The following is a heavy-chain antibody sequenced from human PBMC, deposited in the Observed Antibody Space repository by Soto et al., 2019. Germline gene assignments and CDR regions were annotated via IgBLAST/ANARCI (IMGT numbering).Heavy chain of an antibody. J-gene: IGHJ6*02. V-gene: IGHV3-33*01. D-gene: IGHD3-9*01. CDR1: GFTFSRYG. Sequence: QVQLVESGGGVVQPGRSLRLSCAASGFTFSRYGMHWVRQAPGKGLEWVAVIWYDGSNKYYADSVKGRFTISRDNSKNTLYLQMNSLRAEDTAVYYCGCGFGWLWGMDVWGQGTTVTVSS. CDR3: GCGFGWLWGMDV. CDR2: IWYDGSNK.